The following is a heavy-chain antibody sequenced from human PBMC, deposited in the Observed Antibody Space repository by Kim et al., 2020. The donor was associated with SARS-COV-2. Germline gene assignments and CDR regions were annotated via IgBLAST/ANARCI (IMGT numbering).Heavy chain of an antibody. J-gene: IGHJ6*02. CDR3: ARDGVVVAATYNYYYYGMDV. Sequence: GGSLRLSCAASGFTFSSYWMHWVRQAPGKGLVWVSRINSDGSSTSYADSVKGRFTISRDNAKNTLYLQMNSLRAEDTAVYYCARDGVVVAATYNYYYYGMDVWGQGTTVTVSS. CDR2: INSDGSST. CDR1: GFTFSSYW. D-gene: IGHD2-15*01. V-gene: IGHV3-74*01.